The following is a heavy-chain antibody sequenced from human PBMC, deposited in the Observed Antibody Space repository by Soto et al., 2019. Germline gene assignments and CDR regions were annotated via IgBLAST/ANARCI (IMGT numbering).Heavy chain of an antibody. Sequence: NPSETLSLTCTVSGGSVSSGSYYWSWIRQPPGKGLEWIGYIYYSGSTNYNPSLKSRVTISVDTSKNQFSLKLSSVTAADTAVYYCARAATLSGYYTGGYYYGMDVWGQGTTVTVSS. CDR3: ARAATLSGYYTGGYYYGMDV. J-gene: IGHJ6*02. D-gene: IGHD3-3*01. CDR2: IYYSGST. CDR1: GGSVSSGSYY. V-gene: IGHV4-61*01.